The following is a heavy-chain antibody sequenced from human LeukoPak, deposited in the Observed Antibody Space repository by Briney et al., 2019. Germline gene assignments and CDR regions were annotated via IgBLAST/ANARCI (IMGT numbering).Heavy chain of an antibody. J-gene: IGHJ4*02. V-gene: IGHV3-7*05. Sequence: AGGSLRLSSAASGFTFCSYWMSWVRQAPGKRLDWVATIKEDGSDRYYVDSVKGRFTISRDNVKKSVYLQMNSLRAEDTAVYFCERQKNLGTWGQGTLVTVSS. CDR2: IKEDGSDR. CDR1: GFTFCSYW. CDR3: ERQKNLGT. D-gene: IGHD1-14*01.